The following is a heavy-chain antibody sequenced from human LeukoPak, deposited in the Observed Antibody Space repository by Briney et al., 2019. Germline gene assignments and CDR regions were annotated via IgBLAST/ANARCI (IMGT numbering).Heavy chain of an antibody. CDR3: AKDSAYVGYSYGYGPLFDY. CDR2: ISNNGGYT. V-gene: IGHV3-23*01. CDR1: GFTFSSSA. J-gene: IGHJ4*02. D-gene: IGHD5-18*01. Sequence: PGGSLRLSCAASGFTFSSSAMSWVRQAPGKGLEWVSAISNNGGYTYYADSVQGRFTISRDNSKNTLYLQMNSLRAEDTAVYYCAKDSAYVGYSYGYGPLFDYWGQGTLVTVSS.